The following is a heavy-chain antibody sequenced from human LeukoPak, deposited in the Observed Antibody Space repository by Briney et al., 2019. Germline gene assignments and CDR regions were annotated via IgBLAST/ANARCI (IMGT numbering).Heavy chain of an antibody. Sequence: GGSLRLSCAASGFTFSSYEMNWVRQAPGKGLEWVSYISSSGSSIYYADSVKGRFTISRDNAKNSLYLQMNSLRAEDTAVYYCAREWWDYGDYAVYFDYWGQGTLVTVSS. V-gene: IGHV3-48*03. CDR2: ISSSGSSI. J-gene: IGHJ4*02. CDR3: AREWWDYGDYAVYFDY. CDR1: GFTFSSYE. D-gene: IGHD4-17*01.